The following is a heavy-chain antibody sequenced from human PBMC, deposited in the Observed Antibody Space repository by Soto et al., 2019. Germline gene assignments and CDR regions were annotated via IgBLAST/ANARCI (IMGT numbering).Heavy chain of an antibody. CDR1: GYTFTNYG. D-gene: IGHD6-6*01. J-gene: IGHJ6*03. CDR2: IIAYNGDT. V-gene: IGHV1-18*01. CDR3: ARGRQVVGYCYYYRDV. Sequence: QVPLLQSGAEVKKPGASVKVSCKASGYTFTNYGITWVRQAPGQGLEWMGWIIAYNGDTHYTQRLQGRVTMTTDTTTSTANKARRSRRSDEKAGDHGARGRQVVGYCYYYRDVWGNGTTVAVSS.